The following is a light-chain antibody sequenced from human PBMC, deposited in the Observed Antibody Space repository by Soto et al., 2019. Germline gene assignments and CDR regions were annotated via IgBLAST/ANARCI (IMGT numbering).Light chain of an antibody. CDR2: GAS. Sequence: EIVVTQSPVTLSVSPGETATLSCRASQNVFNNLAWYQVKPGQAQRLLIYGASTRATGIPVRFSGSGSGTDVTLTINSLQSDDFAVYSFQQYNQWRTFGGGTKVESK. CDR3: QQYNQWRT. CDR1: QNVFNN. V-gene: IGKV3-15*01. J-gene: IGKJ4*01.